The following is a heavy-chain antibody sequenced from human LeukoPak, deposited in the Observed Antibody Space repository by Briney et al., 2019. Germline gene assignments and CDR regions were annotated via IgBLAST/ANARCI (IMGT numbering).Heavy chain of an antibody. CDR2: IIPIFGTA. CDR1: GYTFTSHG. CDR3: ARPTVRYNWNFAFDI. J-gene: IGHJ3*02. D-gene: IGHD1-1*01. V-gene: IGHV1-69*13. Sequence: ASVKVSCKASGYTFTSHGMNWVRQAPGQGLEWMGGIIPIFGTANYAQKFQGRVTITADESTSTAYMELSSLRSEDTAVYYCARPTVRYNWNFAFDIWGQGTMVTVSS.